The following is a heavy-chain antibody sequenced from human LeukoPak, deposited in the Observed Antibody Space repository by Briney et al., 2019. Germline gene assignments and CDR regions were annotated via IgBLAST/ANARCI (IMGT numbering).Heavy chain of an antibody. CDR1: GGTFSSYA. D-gene: IGHD3-10*01. CDR3: ARDGAGDLPLGPYYMDV. J-gene: IGHJ6*03. CDR2: IIPIFGTA. Sequence: GSSVKVSCTASGGTFSSYAISWVRQAPGQGLEWMGGIIPIFGTANYAQKFQGRVTITADESTSTAYMELSSLRSEDTAVYYCARDGAGDLPLGPYYMDVWGKGTTVTVSS. V-gene: IGHV1-69*01.